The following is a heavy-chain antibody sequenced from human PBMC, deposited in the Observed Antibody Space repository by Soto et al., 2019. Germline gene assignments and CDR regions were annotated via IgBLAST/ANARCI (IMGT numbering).Heavy chain of an antibody. Sequence: VGSLRLSYAASGFTFSDHCMSRFRQATGKGLEWVANIKEGGSDKYYVDSVKGRFTGSRDHAKNSLYLQMNSPRAEDKAVYYCARYQVSGPADIAVRFDHRGQGTLVTVSS. CDR2: IKEGGSDK. J-gene: IGHJ4*02. D-gene: IGHD2-2*01. V-gene: IGHV3-7*01. CDR1: GFTFSDHC. CDR3: ARYQVSGPADIAVRFDH.